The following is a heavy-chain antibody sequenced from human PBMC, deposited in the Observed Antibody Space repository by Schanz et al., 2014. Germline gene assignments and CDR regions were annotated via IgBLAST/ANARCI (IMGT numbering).Heavy chain of an antibody. Sequence: QVQLVQSGAEVKKPGSSMKVSCKASGGTFNSYTINWVRQAPGQGLEWMGRIIPILGIANYAQKFQGRVTITADKSTFTAYMDVSSLTSEDTAVYYCARVSMEFERGKSYYYYMDVWGRGTTVTVSS. CDR2: IIPILGIA. V-gene: IGHV1-69*02. CDR1: GGTFNSYT. J-gene: IGHJ6*03. D-gene: IGHD3-10*01. CDR3: ARVSMEFERGKSYYYYMDV.